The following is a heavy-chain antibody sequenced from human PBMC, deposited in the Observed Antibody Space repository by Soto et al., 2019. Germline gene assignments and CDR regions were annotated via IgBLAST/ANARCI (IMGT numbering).Heavy chain of an antibody. V-gene: IGHV3-11*01. D-gene: IGHD2-2*02. CDR3: VREGRSSTSCNIGCAVDI. J-gene: IGHJ3*02. Sequence: GALRLSCAASGFTSWDYDMSWIRQAPGQGLEWVSYISRSGNTMYYGDYVKGRFTISRDNAESSVFLQMIRLRAEDTAVYYCVREGRSSTSCNIGCAVDIWGQGTMVTVS. CDR2: ISRSGNTM. CDR1: GFTSWDYD.